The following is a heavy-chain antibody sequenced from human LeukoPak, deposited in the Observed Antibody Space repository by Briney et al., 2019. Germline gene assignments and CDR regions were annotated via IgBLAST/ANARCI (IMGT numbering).Heavy chain of an antibody. D-gene: IGHD6-6*01. CDR2: MYYSGGS. J-gene: IGHJ5*02. Sequence: SGTLSLTCTVSGGSIISGYHYWGWIRQPPGKGLEWIGTMYYSGGSYYNPSLKSRVTISVDTSKNHFSLKLNSVIAADTAMYYCARAVRGSSPNWFDTWGQGTLVTVSS. V-gene: IGHV4-39*07. CDR1: GGSIISGYHY. CDR3: ARAVRGSSPNWFDT.